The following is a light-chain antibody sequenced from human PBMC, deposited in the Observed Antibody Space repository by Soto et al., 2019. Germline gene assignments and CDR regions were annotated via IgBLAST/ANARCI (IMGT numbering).Light chain of an antibody. CDR2: GAS. J-gene: IGKJ5*01. Sequence: EIVLTQSPATLSLSPGERATLSCRASQTVYRDYLAWFQQKLGQPPRLLIYGASSRATGIPDRFSGSGSGTDFTLTINRLEPEDFAVYYCQQYSNSITFGQGTRLEIK. CDR1: QTVYRDY. V-gene: IGKV3-20*01. CDR3: QQYSNSIT.